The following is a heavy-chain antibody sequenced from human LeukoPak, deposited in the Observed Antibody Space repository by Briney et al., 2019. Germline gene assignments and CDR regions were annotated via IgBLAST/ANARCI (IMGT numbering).Heavy chain of an antibody. CDR1: GFTFSSYA. D-gene: IGHD6-19*01. CDR2: ISGSGGST. CDR3: AKDSSSGWYYYYYYMDV. Sequence: GGSLRLSCAASGFTFSSYAMSWVRQAPGKGLEVVSAISGSGGSTYYADSVKGRFTISRDNTKNTLYLQMNSLRAEDTAVYYCAKDSSSGWYYYYYYMDVWGKGTTVTVSS. V-gene: IGHV3-23*01. J-gene: IGHJ6*03.